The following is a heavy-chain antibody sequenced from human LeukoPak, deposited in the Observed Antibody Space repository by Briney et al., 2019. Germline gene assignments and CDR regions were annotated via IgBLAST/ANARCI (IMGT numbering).Heavy chain of an antibody. CDR3: ARAGVRYYYDSSGYRLSFDY. CDR1: GGSFSGYY. Sequence: SETLSLTCAVYGGSFSGYYWSWIRQPPGKGLEWIGEINHSGSTNYNPSLKSRVTISVDTSKNPFSLKLSSVTAADTAVYYCARAGVRYYYDSSGYRLSFDYWGQGTLVTVSS. J-gene: IGHJ4*02. D-gene: IGHD3-22*01. CDR2: INHSGST. V-gene: IGHV4-34*01.